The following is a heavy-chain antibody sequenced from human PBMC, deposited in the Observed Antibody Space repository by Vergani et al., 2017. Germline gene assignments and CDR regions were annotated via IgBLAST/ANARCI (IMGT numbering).Heavy chain of an antibody. CDR2: ISSGGGDL. Sequence: EVQLLESGGGLVQPGGSRRLSCAGAGFTFDTYTMAYVRQAPGKGPEWVATISSGGGDLFYADSVKGRFTISRDNSKNTLFLQMNSLKDEDTAVYYCTTAWSLYYLHGEYFQYWGRGTRVSDSS. CDR3: TTAWSLYYLHGEYFQY. J-gene: IGHJ1*01. D-gene: IGHD3-10*01. CDR1: GFTFDTYT. V-gene: IGHV3-23*01.